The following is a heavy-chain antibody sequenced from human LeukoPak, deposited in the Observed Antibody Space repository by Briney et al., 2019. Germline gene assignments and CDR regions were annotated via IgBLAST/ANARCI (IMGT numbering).Heavy chain of an antibody. CDR1: GGSISSYY. CDR3: ARASGSYYGTDWFDP. CDR2: SYYSGST. J-gene: IGHJ5*02. Sequence: SETLSLTCTVSGGSISSYYWSWIRQPPGKGLEWIGYSYYSGSTNYNPSLKSRVTISVDTSKNQFSLKLSSVTAADTAVYYCARASGSYYGTDWFDPWGQGTLVTVSS. V-gene: IGHV4-59*01. D-gene: IGHD1-26*01.